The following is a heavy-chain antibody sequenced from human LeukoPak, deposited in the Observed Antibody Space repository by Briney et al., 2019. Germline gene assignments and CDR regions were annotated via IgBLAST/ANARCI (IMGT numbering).Heavy chain of an antibody. CDR1: GFSFSTYA. D-gene: IGHD1-26*01. CDR2: VSYDVNIK. V-gene: IGHV3-30-3*01. Sequence: GGSLRLSCAACGFSFSTYALHWVRQAPGKGLEWVAAVSYDVNIKDYADSVKGRFTISRDNSKNILYLQMNSLRDEDTAMYYCSREGTNSGNHRSYFDPWGQGTLVTVSS. CDR3: SREGTNSGNHRSYFDP. J-gene: IGHJ4*02.